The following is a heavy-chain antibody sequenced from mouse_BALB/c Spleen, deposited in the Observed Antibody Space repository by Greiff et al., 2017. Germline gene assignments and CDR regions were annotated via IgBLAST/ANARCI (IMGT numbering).Heavy chain of an antibody. CDR3: ARDRDGYYVLSY. J-gene: IGHJ3*01. CDR2: IRNKANGYTT. D-gene: IGHD2-3*01. V-gene: IGHV7-3*02. CDR1: GFTFTDYY. Sequence: EVQGVESGGGLVQPGGSLRLSCATSGFTFTDYYMSWVRQPPGRALEWLGFIRNKANGYTTEYSASVKGRFTISRDNSQSILYLQMNTLRAEDSATYYCARDRDGYYVLSYWGQGTLVTVSA.